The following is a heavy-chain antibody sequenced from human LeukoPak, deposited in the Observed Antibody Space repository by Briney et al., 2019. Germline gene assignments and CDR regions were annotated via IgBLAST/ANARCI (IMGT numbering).Heavy chain of an antibody. CDR1: SWSFSNYY. J-gene: IGHJ6*03. D-gene: IGHD5-24*01. V-gene: IGHV4-59*01. Sequence: KSSETLSLTAAGYSWSFSNYYWSWIPQPPGKELKGIGYIYYSGSTNYNTSLKSRVTISVDTSKNQFSLKRSSVTAADTAVYYCARVELAYYYYYMDVWGKGTTVTISS. CDR2: IYYSGST. CDR3: ARVELAYYYYYMDV.